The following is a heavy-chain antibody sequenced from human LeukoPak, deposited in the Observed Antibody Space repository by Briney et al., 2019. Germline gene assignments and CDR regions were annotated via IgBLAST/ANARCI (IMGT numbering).Heavy chain of an antibody. Sequence: SETLSLTCTVSGGSVSSSSYYWGWIRQPPGKGLEWIGSIYYSGSTYYNPSLKSRVTISVDTSKNQFSLKLSSVTAADTAVYYCARRGSSGWYDYWGQGTLVTVSS. CDR3: ARRGSSGWYDY. J-gene: IGHJ4*02. D-gene: IGHD6-19*01. CDR2: IYYSGST. CDR1: GGSVSSSSYY. V-gene: IGHV4-39*01.